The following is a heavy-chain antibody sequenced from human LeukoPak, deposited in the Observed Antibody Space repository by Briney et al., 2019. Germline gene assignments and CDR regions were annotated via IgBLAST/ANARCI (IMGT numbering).Heavy chain of an antibody. V-gene: IGHV3-15*01. Sequence: PGGSLRLSCAASGFTFSNAWMSWVRQAPGKGLEWVGRIKSKTDGGTTDYAAPVKGRFTISRDDSKNTLYLQMNSLKTEDTAVYYCTTDPDVVVIGSDAFDIWGQGTMVTVSS. CDR1: GFTFSNAW. J-gene: IGHJ3*02. CDR2: IKSKTDGGTT. D-gene: IGHD2-21*01. CDR3: TTDPDVVVIGSDAFDI.